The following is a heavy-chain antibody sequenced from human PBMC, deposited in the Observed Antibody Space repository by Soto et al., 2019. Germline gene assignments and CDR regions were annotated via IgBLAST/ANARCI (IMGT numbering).Heavy chain of an antibody. J-gene: IGHJ6*02. Sequence: ASVKVSCKASGYTFTGYYMHWVRQAPGQGLEWMGWINPNSDGTNYAQKFQGRVTMTRDTSISTAYMELSRLRSDDTAVYYCARGGVPSSGWYRDYYYYYGMDVWGQGTTVTVSS. CDR2: INPNSDGT. D-gene: IGHD6-19*01. V-gene: IGHV1-2*02. CDR1: GYTFTGYY. CDR3: ARGGVPSSGWYRDYYYYYGMDV.